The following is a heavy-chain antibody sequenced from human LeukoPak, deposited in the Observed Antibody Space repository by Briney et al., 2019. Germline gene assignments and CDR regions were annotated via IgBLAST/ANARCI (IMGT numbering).Heavy chain of an antibody. CDR3: ARHWAYGSGSYLFDY. CDR2: IYYSGST. Sequence: SETLSLTCTVSGGSISSYYWSWIRQPPGKGLGWIGYIYYSGSTNYNPSLKSRVTISVDTSKNQFSLKLSSVTAADTAVYYCARHWAYGSGSYLFDYWGQGTLVTVSS. V-gene: IGHV4-59*08. CDR1: GGSISSYY. D-gene: IGHD3-10*01. J-gene: IGHJ4*02.